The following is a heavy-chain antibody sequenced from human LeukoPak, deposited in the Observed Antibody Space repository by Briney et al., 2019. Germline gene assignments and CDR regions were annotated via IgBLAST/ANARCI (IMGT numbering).Heavy chain of an antibody. CDR3: ARAVPGPTDY. D-gene: IGHD1-1*01. CDR2: IGSSSSYT. J-gene: IGHJ4*02. CDR1: GFTFSDYY. V-gene: IGHV3-11*05. Sequence: PGGSLRLSCAASGFTFSDYYMSWIRQAPGKGLEWVSYIGSSSSYTNYADSVKGRFTISRDNAKNSLYLQMNSLRAEDTAVYYCARAVPGPTDYWGQGTLVTVSS.